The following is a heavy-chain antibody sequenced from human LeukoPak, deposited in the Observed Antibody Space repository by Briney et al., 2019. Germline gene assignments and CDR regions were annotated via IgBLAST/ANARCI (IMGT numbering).Heavy chain of an antibody. CDR1: GFTFSSYE. CDR3: AELGITMIGGV. Sequence: GGSLRLSCAASGFTFSSYEMNWVRQAPGKGLEGGSYISRSGSTIYYAHSVKGRFTISRDNAKNSLYLQMNSLRAEDTAVYYCAELGITMIGGVWGKGTTVTISS. J-gene: IGHJ6*04. D-gene: IGHD3-10*02. V-gene: IGHV3-48*03. CDR2: ISRSGSTI.